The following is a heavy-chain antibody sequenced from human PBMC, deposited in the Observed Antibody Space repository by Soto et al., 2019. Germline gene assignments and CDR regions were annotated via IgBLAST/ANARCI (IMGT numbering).Heavy chain of an antibody. Sequence: ASVKVSCKASGGTFSSYAISWVRQAPGQGLEWMGGIIPIFGTANYAQKFKGRDTITADESTSTAYIEMSSLRSEDKAMYYCAIGSPYYFVSSGYKTTYYYYYYGMDVWGKWTTVTVSS. D-gene: IGHD3-22*01. V-gene: IGHV1-69*13. CDR1: GGTFSSYA. CDR3: AIGSPYYFVSSGYKTTYYYYYYGMDV. J-gene: IGHJ6*04. CDR2: IIPIFGTA.